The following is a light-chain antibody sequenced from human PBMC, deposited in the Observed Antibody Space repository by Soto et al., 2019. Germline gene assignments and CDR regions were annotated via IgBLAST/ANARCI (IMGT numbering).Light chain of an antibody. V-gene: IGKV3-20*01. Sequence: EIVLTQSPGTLSLSPGERATLSCRASQSVSSSYLAWYQQKPGQAPRLLIYGASSRATGIPDGFSGSGSGTDFTLTISRVEPEDFAVYYCQQYGSSPPYTFGQGTKLEIK. CDR1: QSVSSSY. CDR3: QQYGSSPPYT. J-gene: IGKJ2*01. CDR2: GAS.